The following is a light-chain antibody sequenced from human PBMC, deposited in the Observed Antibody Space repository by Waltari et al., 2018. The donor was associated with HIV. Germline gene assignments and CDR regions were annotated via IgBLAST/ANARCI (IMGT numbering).Light chain of an antibody. CDR1: SSNIGGNH. Sequence: QSVLPQPPSASATPGQRVTISCFGSSSNIGGNHVNWYLQFPGPAPQLLIYSTNQRPSGVPDRFSGSKSGTVASLAISGLQSEDEADYYCATWDDSLNGPVFGGGTKVTVL. J-gene: IGLJ3*02. CDR2: STN. V-gene: IGLV1-44*01. CDR3: ATWDDSLNGPV.